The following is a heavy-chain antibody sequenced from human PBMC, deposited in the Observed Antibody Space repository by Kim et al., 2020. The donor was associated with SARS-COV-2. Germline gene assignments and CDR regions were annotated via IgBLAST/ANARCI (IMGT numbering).Heavy chain of an antibody. J-gene: IGHJ6*02. Sequence: GGSLRLSCASSGFTFSGSAMHWVRQASGKGLEWVGRIRSKANSYATAYAASVKGRFTISRDDSKNTAYLQMNSLKTEDTAVYYCTIHDYGDPLLRREYYYGRDVWGQGTTVTVYS. CDR3: TIHDYGDPLLRREYYYGRDV. D-gene: IGHD4-17*01. V-gene: IGHV3-73*01. CDR2: IRSKANSYAT. CDR1: GFTFSGSA.